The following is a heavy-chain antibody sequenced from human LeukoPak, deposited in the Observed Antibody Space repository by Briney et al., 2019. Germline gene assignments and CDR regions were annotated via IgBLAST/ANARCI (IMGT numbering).Heavy chain of an antibody. J-gene: IGHJ4*02. Sequence: SGPTLVNPTQTLTLTCTFSGFSLSTSGMCVSWIRQPPGKALEWLARIDWDDDKYYSTSLKTRLTISKDTSKNQVVLTMTNMDPVDTATYYCARITRSSSWYYIDNWGQGTLVTVSS. V-gene: IGHV2-70*11. CDR3: ARITRSSSWYYIDN. CDR1: GFSLSTSGMC. CDR2: IDWDDDK. D-gene: IGHD6-13*01.